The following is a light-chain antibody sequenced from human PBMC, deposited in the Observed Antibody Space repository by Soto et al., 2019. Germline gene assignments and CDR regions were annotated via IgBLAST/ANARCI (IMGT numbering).Light chain of an antibody. CDR3: AAWDDSLSAWV. CDR1: SSNIGSRT. Sequence: QAVVTQPPSASGTPGQRVTISCSGSSSNIGSRTVNWYQQLPGTAPKVLIYSNNQRPSGVPDRFSGSKSGTSASLAITGLQSEDEADYYCAAWDDSLSAWVFGGGTQLTVL. J-gene: IGLJ3*02. V-gene: IGLV1-44*01. CDR2: SNN.